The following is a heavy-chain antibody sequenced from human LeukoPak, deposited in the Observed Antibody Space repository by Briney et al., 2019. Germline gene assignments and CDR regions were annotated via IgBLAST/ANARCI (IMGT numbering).Heavy chain of an antibody. V-gene: IGHV3-23*01. CDR1: GLTFRNYA. CDR2: ISEGGDST. D-gene: IGHD5-18*01. CDR3: AKDISQGYTYGSIEQDY. J-gene: IGHJ4*02. Sequence: GGSLRLSCAASGLTFRNYAMSWVRQASGKGLEWVSAISEGGDSTYYAASVKGRFTISRDNSKNTLYLQMNSLRAADTALYFCAKDISQGYTYGSIEQDYWGQGTLVTVSS.